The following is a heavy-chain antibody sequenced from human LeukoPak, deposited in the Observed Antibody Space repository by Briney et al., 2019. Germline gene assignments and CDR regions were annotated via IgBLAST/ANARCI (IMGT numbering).Heavy chain of an antibody. V-gene: IGHV3-74*01. D-gene: IGHD3-3*01. J-gene: IGHJ6*02. Sequence: GVSLRLSCAASGFPFSSYWMHWVRQAPGKGLVWVSRINSDGSSTSYADSVKGRFTISRDNAKNTLYLQMNSLRAEDTAVYYCARADKYTYYDFWSGYFYGMDVWGQGTTVTVSS. CDR3: ARADKYTYYDFWSGYFYGMDV. CDR2: INSDGSST. CDR1: GFPFSSYW.